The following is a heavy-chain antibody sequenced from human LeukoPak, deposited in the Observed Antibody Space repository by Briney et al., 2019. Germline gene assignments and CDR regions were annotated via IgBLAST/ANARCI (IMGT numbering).Heavy chain of an antibody. J-gene: IGHJ4*02. V-gene: IGHV3-21*01. CDR2: ISSSSSYI. CDR1: GFTFSSYS. D-gene: IGHD2-2*01. CDR3: ARIVPAATSGL. Sequence: AGGSLRLSCAASGFTFSSYSMNWVRQAPGKGLEWVSSISSSSSYIYYADSVKGRFTISRDNAKNSLYLQMNSLRAEDTAEYYCARIVPAATSGLWGQGTLVTVSS.